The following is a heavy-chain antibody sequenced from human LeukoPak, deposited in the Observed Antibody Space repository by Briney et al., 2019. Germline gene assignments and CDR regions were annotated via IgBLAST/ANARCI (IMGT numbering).Heavy chain of an antibody. J-gene: IGHJ5*02. V-gene: IGHV3-33*01. CDR3: VAAVAEGWFDP. Sequence: GGSLRRSCEASGLTLRSYGRHWVRQAPGKGLQWVAVIWHDGIQKYYLDSVKGRFTISRDTSKNMLYMQMNSLRAEDTAVSYCVAAVAEGWFDPWGQGTLVTVSS. CDR2: IWHDGIQK. D-gene: IGHD6-13*01. CDR1: GLTLRSYG.